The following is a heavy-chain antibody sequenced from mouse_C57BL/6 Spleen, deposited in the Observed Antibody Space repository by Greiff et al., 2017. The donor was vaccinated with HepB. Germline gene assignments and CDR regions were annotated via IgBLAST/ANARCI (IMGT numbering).Heavy chain of an antibody. D-gene: IGHD1-1*01. CDR3: AIFYYYGSSYGY. J-gene: IGHJ2*01. CDR2: ISRGSSTI. V-gene: IGHV5-17*01. Sequence: EVKLVESGGGLVKPGGSLKLSCAASGFTFSDYGMHWVRPAPEKGLEWVAYISRGSSTIYYADTVKGRLTISRDNAKNTLFLQMTSLRSEDTAMYYCAIFYYYGSSYGYWGQVTTLTVSS. CDR1: GFTFSDYG.